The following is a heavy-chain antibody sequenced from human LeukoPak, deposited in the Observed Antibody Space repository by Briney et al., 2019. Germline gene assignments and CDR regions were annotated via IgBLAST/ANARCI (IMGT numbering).Heavy chain of an antibody. V-gene: IGHV4-39*01. Sequence: SETVSLTCTVSGGSISSSDYYWGGIRQPPGKGLEWIGSIHESGSTYYNPSIKSRVTVSVDTSKIQVSLKMNSVTAAYTAVYYCARRNPIGTACTPINWGQGTLVTVSS. CDR3: ARRNPIGTACTPIN. CDR2: IHESGST. CDR1: GGSISSSDYY. J-gene: IGHJ4*02. D-gene: IGHD2-8*01.